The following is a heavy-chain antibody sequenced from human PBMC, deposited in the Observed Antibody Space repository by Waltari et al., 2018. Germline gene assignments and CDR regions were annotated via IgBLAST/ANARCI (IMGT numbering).Heavy chain of an antibody. V-gene: IGHV3-33*05. J-gene: IGHJ4*02. Sequence: QVLLVESGGRVVQPGKSLTLSCAASGFTFSNYGMHWGRQAAGKGMEWVAFIVFDGSLKYFADSLKGRFTISRDSSKNTLFLQMNSLRVEDTALYYCARSSTVTTGSLDYWGQGTPVSVSS. CDR2: IVFDGSLK. CDR1: GFTFSNYG. CDR3: ARSSTVTTGSLDY. D-gene: IGHD4-17*01.